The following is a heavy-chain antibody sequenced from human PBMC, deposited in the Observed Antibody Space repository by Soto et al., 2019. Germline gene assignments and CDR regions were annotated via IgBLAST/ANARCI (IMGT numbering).Heavy chain of an antibody. CDR3: ARRGRCSGGSCYHYYYYGMDV. D-gene: IGHD2-15*01. Sequence: GASVKVSCKASGGTFSSYAISWVRQAPGQGLEWMGGIIPIFGTANYAQKFQGRVTITADESTSTAYMELSSLRSEDTAVYYCARRGRCSGGSCYHYYYYGMDVWGQGTTVTV. CDR2: IIPIFGTA. J-gene: IGHJ6*02. V-gene: IGHV1-69*13. CDR1: GGTFSSYA.